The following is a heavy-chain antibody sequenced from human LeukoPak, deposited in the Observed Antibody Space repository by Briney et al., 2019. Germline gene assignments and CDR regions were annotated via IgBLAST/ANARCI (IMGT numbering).Heavy chain of an antibody. CDR2: ISSSGSTT. CDR1: GFTFSDYY. D-gene: IGHD2-15*01. CDR3: AREGCSGGSCYYNYYYMDV. Sequence: GGSLRLSCAASGFTFSDYYMSWIRQAPGKGLEWVSYISSSGSTTYYADSVKGRFTISRDNAKNSLYLQMSSLRAEDTAVYYCAREGCSGGSCYYNYYYMDVWGKGTTVTVSS. V-gene: IGHV3-11*04. J-gene: IGHJ6*03.